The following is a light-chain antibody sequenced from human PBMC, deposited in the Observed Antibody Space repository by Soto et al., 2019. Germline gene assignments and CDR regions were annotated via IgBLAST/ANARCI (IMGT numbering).Light chain of an antibody. CDR2: ISN. CDR1: SSNIGSNT. V-gene: IGLV1-44*01. J-gene: IGLJ2*01. CDR3: AAWDDSLNGPV. Sequence: QSVLTQPPSASGTPGQRVTISCSGGSSNIGSNTVSWYQQLPGAAPKLLIYISNERPSGVPDRFSGSKSGTSASLAISGLQSEDEAEYYCAAWDDSLNGPVFGGGTKVTVL.